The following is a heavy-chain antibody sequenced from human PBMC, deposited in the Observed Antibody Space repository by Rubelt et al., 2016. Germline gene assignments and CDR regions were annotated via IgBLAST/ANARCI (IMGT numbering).Heavy chain of an antibody. CDR2: ISYDGSNK. V-gene: IGHV3-30*04. Sequence: VQLVESGGGLVQPGGSLRLSCAASGFSFSSYAMHWVRQAPGKGLEWVAVISYDGSNKYYADSVKGRFTISRDNSKNTLYLQMNSLMAEDTAVYYCARDPVGTTVRHFDYWGQGTLVTVSS. CDR3: ARDPVGTTVRHFDY. CDR1: GFSFSSYA. D-gene: IGHD1-26*01. J-gene: IGHJ4*02.